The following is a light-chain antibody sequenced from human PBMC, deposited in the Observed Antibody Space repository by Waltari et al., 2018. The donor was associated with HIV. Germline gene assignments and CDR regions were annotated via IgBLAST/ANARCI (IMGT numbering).Light chain of an antibody. CDR2: DNN. J-gene: IGLJ2*01. Sequence: SVLTQPPSVSAAPGQTVSISCSGFSSNVGNNLDSWYQEIPGTAPKLLIYDNNKRPSGIPDRFSGSKSATSATLVITGLQTGDEADYFCGTWDDSLNVVVFGGGTKVTV. V-gene: IGLV1-51*01. CDR1: SSNVGNNL. CDR3: GTWDDSLNVVV.